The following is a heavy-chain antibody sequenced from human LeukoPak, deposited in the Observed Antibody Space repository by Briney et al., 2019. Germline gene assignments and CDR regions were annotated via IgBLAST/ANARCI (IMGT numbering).Heavy chain of an antibody. J-gene: IGHJ6*02. V-gene: IGHV1-24*01. D-gene: IGHD3-22*01. CDR2: FDPEDGET. CDR3: ATQRITMIVVPQSPYYGMDV. Sequence: ASVKVSCKVSEYTLTELSMHWVRQAPGKGLEWMGGFDPEDGETIYAQKFQGRVTMTEDTSTDTAYMELSSLRSEDTAVYYCATQRITMIVVPQSPYYGMDVWGQGTTVTVSS. CDR1: EYTLTELS.